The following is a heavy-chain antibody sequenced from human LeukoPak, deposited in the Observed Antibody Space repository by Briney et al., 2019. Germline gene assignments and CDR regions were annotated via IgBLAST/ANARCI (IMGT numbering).Heavy chain of an antibody. CDR2: ISGSGGGT. J-gene: IGHJ4*02. D-gene: IGHD4-23*01. V-gene: IGHV3-23*01. Sequence: PGGSLRLSCAASGFTFSSYGMSWVRQAPGKGLEWVSAISGSGGGTAYADSVKGRFTISRDNSKNTLYLQMNSLRAEDTAVYYCAKLKNDYSGKEGYWGQGTLVTVSS. CDR3: AKLKNDYSGKEGY. CDR1: GFTFSSYG.